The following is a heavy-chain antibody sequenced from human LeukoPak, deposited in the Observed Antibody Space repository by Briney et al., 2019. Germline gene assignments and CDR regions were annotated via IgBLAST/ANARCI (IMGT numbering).Heavy chain of an antibody. J-gene: IGHJ4*02. CDR2: IYSGGST. CDR1: GYTVSGNY. Sequence: GGSVRLSCAASGYTVSGNYMSWVRQAPGEGLEWVSVIYSGGSTYYADSVKGRFTISRDNSKNTLYLQMNSLRAEDTAVYYCARVEQWLAGPFDYWGQGTLDTVSS. V-gene: IGHV3-66*01. CDR3: ARVEQWLAGPFDY. D-gene: IGHD6-19*01.